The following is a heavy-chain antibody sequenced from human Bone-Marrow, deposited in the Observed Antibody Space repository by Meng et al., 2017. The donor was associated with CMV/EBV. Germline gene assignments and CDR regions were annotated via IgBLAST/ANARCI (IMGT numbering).Heavy chain of an antibody. CDR3: ARSLRRSSSSSAGFDY. D-gene: IGHD6-6*01. Sequence: ASVKVSCKASGYTFTGYYMHWVRQAPGQGLEWMGWINPNSGGTNYAQKFQGRVTMTRDTSISTAYIELSRLRSDDTAVYYCARSLRRSSSSSAGFDYWGQGKLVTFSS. J-gene: IGHJ4*02. CDR2: INPNSGGT. CDR1: GYTFTGYY. V-gene: IGHV1-2*02.